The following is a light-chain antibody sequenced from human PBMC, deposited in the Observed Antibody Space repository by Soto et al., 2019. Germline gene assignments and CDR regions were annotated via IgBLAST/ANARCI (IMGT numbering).Light chain of an antibody. J-gene: IGLJ2*01. CDR1: ISDIGGYNF. Sequence: QSALTQPASVSGSPGQSITISCTGTISDIGGYNFISWYQHHPGKAPKLVIYEVNNGPSGVSDRFSGSKSGNTASLTISGLQAEDEAYYYCSSFTNSGTVVFGGGTKLTVL. CDR2: EVN. CDR3: SSFTNSGTVV. V-gene: IGLV2-14*01.